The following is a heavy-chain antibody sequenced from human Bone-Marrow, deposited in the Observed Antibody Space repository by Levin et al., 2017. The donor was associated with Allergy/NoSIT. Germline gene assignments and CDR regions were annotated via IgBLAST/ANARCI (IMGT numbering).Heavy chain of an antibody. V-gene: IGHV5-51*01. CDR2: ICPGDSDT. CDR1: GYSFISYC. Sequence: GESLKISCEGSGYSFISYCIGWVRQMPGKGLEWMAIICPGDSDTRYGPSFQGQVTISADTSISTAYLQWSSLKASDTAMYYCARGGRGDRFDYWGQGTLVTVSS. J-gene: IGHJ4*02. D-gene: IGHD2-21*01. CDR3: ARGGRGDRFDY.